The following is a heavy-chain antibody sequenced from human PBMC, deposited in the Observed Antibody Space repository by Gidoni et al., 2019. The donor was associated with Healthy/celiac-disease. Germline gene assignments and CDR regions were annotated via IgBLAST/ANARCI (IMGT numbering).Heavy chain of an antibody. J-gene: IGHJ3*02. CDR1: GYSISSGYY. Sequence: QVQLQESGPGLVKPSETLSLTCAVSGYSISSGYYWGWIRQPPGKGLEWIGSIYHSGSTYYNPSLKSRVTISVDTSKNQFSLKLSSVTAADTAVYYCARGEDYGDCDAFDIWGQGTMVTVSS. CDR3: ARGEDYGDCDAFDI. D-gene: IGHD4-17*01. V-gene: IGHV4-38-2*01. CDR2: IYHSGST.